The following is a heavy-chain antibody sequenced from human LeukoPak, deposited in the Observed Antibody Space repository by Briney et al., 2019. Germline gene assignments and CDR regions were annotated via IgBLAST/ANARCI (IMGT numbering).Heavy chain of an antibody. CDR3: ARTYTMDYGEPNFDY. CDR1: GYTFTSYG. D-gene: IGHD4-17*01. CDR2: ISVYNGNT. J-gene: IGHJ4*02. Sequence: ASVKVSCKASGYTFTSYGISWVRQAPGQGLEWMGWISVYNGNTNYAQKLQGRVTMTTDTSTSTAYMELRSLRSDDTAVYYCARTYTMDYGEPNFDYWGQGTLVTVSS. V-gene: IGHV1-18*01.